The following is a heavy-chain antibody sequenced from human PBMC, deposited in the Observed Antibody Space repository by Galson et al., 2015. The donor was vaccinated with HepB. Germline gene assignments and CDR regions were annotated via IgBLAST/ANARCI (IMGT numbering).Heavy chain of an antibody. V-gene: IGHV1-18*01. CDR1: GYTFTSYG. J-gene: IGHJ4*02. D-gene: IGHD3-9*01. Sequence: SVKVSCKASGYTFTSYGTSWVRQAPGQGLEWMGWISAYNGNTNYAQKLQGRVTMTTDTSTSTAYMELRSLRSDDTAVYYCARGDHYDILTGYLHNFDYWGQGTLVTVSS. CDR2: ISAYNGNT. CDR3: ARGDHYDILTGYLHNFDY.